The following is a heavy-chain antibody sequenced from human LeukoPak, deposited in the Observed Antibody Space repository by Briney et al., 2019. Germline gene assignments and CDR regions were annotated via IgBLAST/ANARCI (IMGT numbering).Heavy chain of an antibody. J-gene: IGHJ4*02. V-gene: IGHV3-33*01. D-gene: IGHD4-17*01. Sequence: GGSLRLSCAESGFTFSNHGMHWVRQAPGKGPEWVALIWYDGSNKYYGDSVKGRFTISRDNSKNTVYLQMNSLRAEDTGVYYCARDRLEAVSDDDYFDYWGQGTLVTVSS. CDR1: GFTFSNHG. CDR2: IWYDGSNK. CDR3: ARDRLEAVSDDDYFDY.